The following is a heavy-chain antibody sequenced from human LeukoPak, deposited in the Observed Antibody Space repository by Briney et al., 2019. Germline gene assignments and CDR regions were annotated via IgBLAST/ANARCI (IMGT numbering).Heavy chain of an antibody. J-gene: IGHJ4*02. V-gene: IGHV3-30*02. CDR3: ASSRGSWPDYFDY. Sequence: GGSLRLSCAASGFTFSSYGMHWVRQAPGKGLEWVAFIRYDGSNKYYADSVKGRFTISRDNSKNTLYLQMNSLRAEDTAVYYCASSRGSWPDYFDYWGQGTLVTVSS. CDR2: IRYDGSNK. CDR1: GFTFSSYG. D-gene: IGHD6-13*01.